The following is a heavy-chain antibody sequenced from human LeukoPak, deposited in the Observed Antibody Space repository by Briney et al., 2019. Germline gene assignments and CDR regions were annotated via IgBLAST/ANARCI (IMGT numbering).Heavy chain of an antibody. Sequence: SVKVSCKASGGTFSSYAIGWVRQAPGQGLEWMGRIIPILGIANYAQKFQGRVTITADKSTSTAYMELSSLRSEDTAVYYCARYPSLWFGEYNWFDPWGQGTLVTVSS. CDR1: GGTFSSYA. V-gene: IGHV1-69*04. CDR2: IIPILGIA. CDR3: ARYPSLWFGEYNWFDP. D-gene: IGHD3-10*01. J-gene: IGHJ5*02.